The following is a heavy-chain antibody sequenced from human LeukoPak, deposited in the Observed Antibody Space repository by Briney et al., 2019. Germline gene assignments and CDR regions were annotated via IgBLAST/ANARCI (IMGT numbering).Heavy chain of an antibody. CDR3: ARDWGGSSWYENWFDP. Sequence: GGALLHGIAAQGFPLSSSRMTWGRQAPGKGVEYIPSLRSRRSYISYADSEKGRFTISRDNAKNPLYLQMNSLRAEDTAVYYCARDWGGSSWYENWFDPWGQGTLVTVSS. D-gene: IGHD6-13*01. CDR2: LRSRRSYI. CDR1: GFPLSSSR. V-gene: IGHV3-21*01. J-gene: IGHJ5*02.